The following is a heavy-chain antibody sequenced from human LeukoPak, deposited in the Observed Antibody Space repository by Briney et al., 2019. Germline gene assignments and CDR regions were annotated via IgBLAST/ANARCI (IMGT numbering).Heavy chain of an antibody. Sequence: SETLSLTCTVSGGSISCSSYYWGWIRQPPGKGLEWIGSIYYSGSTYYNPSLKSRVTISVDTSKNQFSLKLSSVTAADTAVYYCASSSRDGYNRFDYWGQGTLVTVSS. D-gene: IGHD5-24*01. CDR3: ASSSRDGYNRFDY. CDR2: IYYSGST. J-gene: IGHJ4*02. CDR1: GGSISCSSYY. V-gene: IGHV4-39*07.